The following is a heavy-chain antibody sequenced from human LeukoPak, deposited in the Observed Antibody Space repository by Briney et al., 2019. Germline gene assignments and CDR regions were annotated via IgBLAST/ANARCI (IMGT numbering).Heavy chain of an antibody. CDR3: ARETKMVAVAGNDY. Sequence: GASVKVSCKTSGGTFSSFTISWMRQAPGQGLEWMGIINPSGGSTSYAQKFQGRVTMTRDTSTSTVYMELSSLRSEDTAVYYCARETKMVAVAGNDYWGQGTLVTVSS. CDR2: INPSGGST. J-gene: IGHJ4*02. D-gene: IGHD6-19*01. V-gene: IGHV1-46*01. CDR1: GGTFSSFT.